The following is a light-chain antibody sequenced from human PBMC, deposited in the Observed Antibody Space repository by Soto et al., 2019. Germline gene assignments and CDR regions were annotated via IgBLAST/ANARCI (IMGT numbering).Light chain of an antibody. CDR3: QQSYSTPRT. Sequence: DIQMTHSPSSLSASLGLGCTITSRPSQSISSYLNWYQQKPGKAPKLLIYAASSLQSGVPSRFSGSVSGTDFTLTISSLQPEDFATYYCQQSYSTPRTFGQGTKVDI. V-gene: IGKV1-39*01. CDR1: QSISSY. J-gene: IGKJ1*01. CDR2: AAS.